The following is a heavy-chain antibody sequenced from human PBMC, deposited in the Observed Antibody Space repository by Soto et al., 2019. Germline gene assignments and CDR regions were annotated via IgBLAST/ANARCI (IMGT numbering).Heavy chain of an antibody. CDR2: IPQDGVDG. J-gene: IGHJ4*02. D-gene: IGHD3-10*01. Sequence: GGSLRLSCEVSGFTCSVYSMSWVRQSPGKGLEWVAKIPQDGVDGHYADSVKGRFTISRDNGKNSLYLQLNDLRAEDTAVYYCARDHLILPAHDFFYGSDVWGQGTLVTVSS. CDR3: ARDHLILPAHDFFYGSDV. V-gene: IGHV3-7*03. CDR1: GFTCSVYS.